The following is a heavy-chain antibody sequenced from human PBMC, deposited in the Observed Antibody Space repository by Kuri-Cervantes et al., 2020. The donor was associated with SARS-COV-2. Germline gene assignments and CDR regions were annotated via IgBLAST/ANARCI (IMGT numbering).Heavy chain of an antibody. CDR3: AKDIGVVPAASTLAWFDP. CDR2: IYTSGST. D-gene: IGHD2-2*01. V-gene: IGHV4-61*02. J-gene: IGHJ5*02. CDR1: GGSISSGSYY. Sequence: SCTVSGGSISSGSYYWSWIRQPAGKGLEWIGRIYTSGSTNYNPSLKSRVTISVDTSKNQFSLKLSSVTAADTAVYYCAKDIGVVPAASTLAWFDPWGQGTLVTVSS.